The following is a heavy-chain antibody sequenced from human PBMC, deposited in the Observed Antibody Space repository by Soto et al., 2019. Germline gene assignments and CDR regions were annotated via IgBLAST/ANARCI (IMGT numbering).Heavy chain of an antibody. V-gene: IGHV6-1*01. CDR2: TYYGSKLYN. J-gene: IGHJ6*02. D-gene: IGHD3-16*01. Sequence: SQTMSLTCAISGDNAASSSSAWNWIRQSQSKGLEWLGRTYYGSKLYNYYAVSVKSRININPDTSKNQFSLQLNSVTPEDTAVYYCASAFWYYHYHYDVMYVCGRGTTV. CDR1: GDNAASSSSA. CDR3: ASAFWYYHYHYDVMYV.